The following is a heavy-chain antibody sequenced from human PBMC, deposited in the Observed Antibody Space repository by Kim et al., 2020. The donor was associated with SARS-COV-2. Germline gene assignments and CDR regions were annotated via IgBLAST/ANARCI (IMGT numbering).Heavy chain of an antibody. CDR3: AKSGTTKVRFFYYYGMDV. J-gene: IGHJ6*02. V-gene: IGHV3-30*18. CDR2: ISYDGSNQ. Sequence: GGSLRLSCAASGFTFTHYGMHWVRQAPGKGLEWVALISYDGSNQYYADSLKGRFTISRDNSKNTLYLQMNSLRPEDTAVYYCAKSGTTKVRFFYYYGMDVWGQGTTVTVSS. CDR1: GFTFTHYG. D-gene: IGHD3-10*01.